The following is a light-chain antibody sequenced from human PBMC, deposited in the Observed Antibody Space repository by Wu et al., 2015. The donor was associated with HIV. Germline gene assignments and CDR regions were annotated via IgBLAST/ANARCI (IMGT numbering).Light chain of an antibody. CDR1: QSVSSN. V-gene: IGKV3-15*01. Sequence: EIVMTQSPATLSVSPGERATLSCRASQSVSSNLAWYQRKPGQAPRLLIYGASTRAPVIPARFSGSGSGTEFTLIISSMQSEDFAVYYCQQYNNWPPTFGQGTKLEIK. J-gene: IGKJ2*01. CDR3: QQYNNWPPT. CDR2: GAS.